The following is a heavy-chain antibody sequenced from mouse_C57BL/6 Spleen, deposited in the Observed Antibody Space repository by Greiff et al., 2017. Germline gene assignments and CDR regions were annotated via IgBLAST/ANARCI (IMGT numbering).Heavy chain of an antibody. D-gene: IGHD1-1*01. J-gene: IGHJ2*01. CDR3: ARGEKLTAVVAEDY. Sequence: VQLQQPGAELVKPGASVKLSCKASGFTFTSYWMPWVQQRPGQGLEWVGEIDPSDSYTYYTYNVKGKVTFTVDTSSSTPYMQLSSLTSEDSAVNYCARGEKLTAVVAEDYWGQGTTLTVSS. CDR1: GFTFTSYW. V-gene: IGHV1-50*01. CDR2: IDPSDSYT.